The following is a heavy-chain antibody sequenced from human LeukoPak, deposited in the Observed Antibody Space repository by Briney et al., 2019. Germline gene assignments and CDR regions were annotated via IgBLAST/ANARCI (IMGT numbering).Heavy chain of an antibody. J-gene: IGHJ4*02. Sequence: SETLSLTCTVSGGSISSSSYYWGWIRQPPGKGLEWIGSIYYSGSTYYNPSLRSRVTISVDTSKNQFSLKLSSVTAADTAVYYCAREKYYYDSSGYFYEDYWGQGTLVTVSS. CDR2: IYYSGST. CDR3: AREKYYYDSSGYFYEDY. D-gene: IGHD3-22*01. V-gene: IGHV4-39*02. CDR1: GGSISSSSYY.